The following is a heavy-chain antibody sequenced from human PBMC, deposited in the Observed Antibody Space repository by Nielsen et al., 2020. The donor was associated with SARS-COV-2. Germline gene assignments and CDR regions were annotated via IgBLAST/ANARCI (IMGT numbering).Heavy chain of an antibody. V-gene: IGHV4-39*01. J-gene: IGHJ4*02. CDR3: ARRLYFFGSGNPKPFDY. CDR1: GDSITSNSYY. CDR2: ISYTENT. D-gene: IGHD3-10*01. Sequence: SETLSLTCTVSGDSITSNSYYWDWIRQPPGKGLEWIGSISYTENTYYNPSLKSRVTISVDTSKNQFSLKLSSVTAADTAVYYCARRLYFFGSGNPKPFDYWGQGSLVTVSS.